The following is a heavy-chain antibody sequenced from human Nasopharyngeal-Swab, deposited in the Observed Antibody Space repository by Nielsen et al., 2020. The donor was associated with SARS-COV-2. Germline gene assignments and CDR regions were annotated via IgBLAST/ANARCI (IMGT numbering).Heavy chain of an antibody. CDR1: GASISTGGYS. CDR2: VYGDDGK. V-gene: IGHV2-5*08. D-gene: IGHD1-1*01. Sequence: TLSLTCTVSGASISTGGYSWSWIRQPPGKALEWLALVYGDDGKTYSPSLQSSLTITKDTSKNQVVLTMTNVDPVDTATYYCAHKKNWNFDYWGQGILVTVSS. J-gene: IGHJ4*02. CDR3: AHKKNWNFDY.